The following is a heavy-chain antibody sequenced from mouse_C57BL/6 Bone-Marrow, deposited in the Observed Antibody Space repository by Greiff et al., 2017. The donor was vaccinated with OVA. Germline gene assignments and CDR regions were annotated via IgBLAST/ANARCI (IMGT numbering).Heavy chain of an antibody. V-gene: IGHV3-6*01. CDR3: ARGLITTVVGSFDY. J-gene: IGHJ2*01. Sequence: EVQLVESGPGLVKPSQSLSLTCSVTGYSITSGYYWNWIRQFPGNKLEWMGYISYDGSNNYNPSLKNRISITRDTSKNQFFLKLNSVTTEDTATYYCARGLITTVVGSFDYWGQGTTLTVSS. CDR1: GYSITSGYY. CDR2: ISYDGSN. D-gene: IGHD1-1*01.